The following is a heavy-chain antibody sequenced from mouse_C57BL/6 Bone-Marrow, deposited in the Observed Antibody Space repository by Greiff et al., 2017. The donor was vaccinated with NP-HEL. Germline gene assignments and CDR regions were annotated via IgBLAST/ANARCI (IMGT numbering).Heavy chain of an antibody. V-gene: IGHV1-61*01. J-gene: IGHJ2*01. D-gene: IGHD3-1*01. CDR3: ARPGPLYYFDY. CDR1: GYTFTSYW. CDR2: IYPSDSET. Sequence: QVQIQQPGAELVRPGSSVKLSCKASGYTFTSYWMDWVKQRPGQGLEWIGNIYPSDSETHYNQKFKDKATLTVDKSSSTAYMQLSSLTSEDSAVYYCARPGPLYYFDYWGQGTTLTVSS.